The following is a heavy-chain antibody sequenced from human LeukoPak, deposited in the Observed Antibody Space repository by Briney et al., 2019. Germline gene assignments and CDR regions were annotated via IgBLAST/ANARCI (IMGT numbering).Heavy chain of an antibody. CDR3: ATVSGSYYDPVDY. CDR1: GGSISSYY. Sequence: SETLSLTCTVSGGSISSYYWSWIRQPPGKGLEWIGYIYYSGSTNYNPSLKSRVTISVDTSKNQFSLKLSSVTAADTAVYYCATVSGSYYDPVDYWGQGTLVTVSS. J-gene: IGHJ4*02. D-gene: IGHD3-10*01. CDR2: IYYSGST. V-gene: IGHV4-59*01.